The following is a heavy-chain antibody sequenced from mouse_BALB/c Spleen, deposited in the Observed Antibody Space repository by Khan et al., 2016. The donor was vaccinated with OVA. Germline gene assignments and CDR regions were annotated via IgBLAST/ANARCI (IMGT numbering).Heavy chain of an antibody. CDR3: ARLAYYYDSEGFAY. CDR1: GFTFSTYG. Sequence: EVELVESGGDLVKPGGSLKLSCAASGFTFSTYGMSWVRQTPDKRLEWVATVSTGGGYTYYQDSVKGRFTISRDNAKNTLYLQMSSLKSEDTAMFYCARLAYYYDSEGFAYWGQGTLATVSA. J-gene: IGHJ3*01. D-gene: IGHD1-1*01. V-gene: IGHV5-6*01. CDR2: VSTGGGYT.